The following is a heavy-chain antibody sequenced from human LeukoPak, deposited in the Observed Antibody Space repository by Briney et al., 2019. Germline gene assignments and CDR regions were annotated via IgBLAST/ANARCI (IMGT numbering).Heavy chain of an antibody. CDR3: ARTGPHYYDSSGFFP. J-gene: IGHJ5*02. CDR1: GYTFTSYG. Sequence: ASVKVSCKASGYTFTSYGISWVRPAPGQGLEWMGWISAYNGNTNYAQKLQGRVTMTTDTSTSTAYMELRSLRSDDTAVYYCARTGPHYYDSSGFFPWGQGTLVTVSS. CDR2: ISAYNGNT. D-gene: IGHD3-22*01. V-gene: IGHV1-18*01.